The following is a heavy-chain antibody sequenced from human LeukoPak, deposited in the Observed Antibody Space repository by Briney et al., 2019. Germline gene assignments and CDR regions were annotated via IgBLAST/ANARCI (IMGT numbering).Heavy chain of an antibody. J-gene: IGHJ3*02. CDR1: GXSISSYY. CDR3: ARDSRTTTAFDI. V-gene: IGHV4-59*01. CDR2: VYYSGST. D-gene: IGHD1-1*01. Sequence: SETLSLTCTVSGXSISSYYWSWIRQPPGKGLEWIGYVYYSGSTNYNPSLKSRVTISVDTSKNQFSLHLSSVTAADTAVYHCARDSRTTTAFDIWGQGTMVTVSS.